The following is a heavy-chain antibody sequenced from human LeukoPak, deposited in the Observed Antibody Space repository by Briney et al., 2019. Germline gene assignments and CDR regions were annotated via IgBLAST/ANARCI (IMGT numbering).Heavy chain of an antibody. V-gene: IGHV3-21*01. Sequence: GGTLRLSCAASGFTFSSYSMNWVRQAPGKGLEWVSSISSSSSYIYYADSVKGRFTISRDNAKNSLYLQMNSLRAEDTAVYYCARESSFFGVPLYEDYWGQGTLVTVSS. J-gene: IGHJ4*02. CDR3: ARESSFFGVPLYEDY. D-gene: IGHD3-3*01. CDR1: GFTFSSYS. CDR2: ISSSSSYI.